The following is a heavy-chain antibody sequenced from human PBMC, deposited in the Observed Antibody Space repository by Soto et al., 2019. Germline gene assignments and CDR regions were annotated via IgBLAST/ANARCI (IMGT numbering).Heavy chain of an antibody. Sequence: SETLSLTCTVSGGSISSYYWSWIRQPPGKGLEWIGYIYYSGSTNYNPSLKSRVTISVDTSKNQFSLKLSSVTAADTAVYYCARHKYSSSWYVAYWGQGTLVTVS. CDR3: ARHKYSSSWYVAY. J-gene: IGHJ4*02. CDR2: IYYSGST. CDR1: GGSISSYY. D-gene: IGHD6-13*01. V-gene: IGHV4-59*08.